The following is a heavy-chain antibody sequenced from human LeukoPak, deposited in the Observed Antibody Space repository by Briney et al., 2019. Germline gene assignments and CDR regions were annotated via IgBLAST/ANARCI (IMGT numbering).Heavy chain of an antibody. D-gene: IGHD2-2*01. CDR1: GGSISSYY. J-gene: IGHJ4*02. CDR3: ARGGVLADDY. V-gene: IGHV4-59*01. CDR2: IYYSGST. Sequence: SETLSLTCTVSGGSISSYYWSWIRQPPGKGLEWIGYIYYSGSTSYNPSLKSRVTISVDTSKNQFSLKLSSVTAADTAVYYCARGGVLADDYWGQGTLVTVSS.